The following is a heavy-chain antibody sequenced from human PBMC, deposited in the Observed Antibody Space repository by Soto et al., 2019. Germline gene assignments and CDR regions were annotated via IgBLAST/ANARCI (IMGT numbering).Heavy chain of an antibody. CDR2: IYYSGST. Sequence: QLQLQESGPGLVKPSETLSLTCTVSGGSISNSGYYWGWIRQPPGKGLEWIGSIYYSGSTYYNPSLKSRVTIPVDTSKSQFSLKMSSVTAADTAVYYCARHYRSHITIFGVVILNWFDPWGQGTLVTVSS. D-gene: IGHD3-3*01. J-gene: IGHJ5*02. V-gene: IGHV4-39*01. CDR1: GGSISNSGYY. CDR3: ARHYRSHITIFGVVILNWFDP.